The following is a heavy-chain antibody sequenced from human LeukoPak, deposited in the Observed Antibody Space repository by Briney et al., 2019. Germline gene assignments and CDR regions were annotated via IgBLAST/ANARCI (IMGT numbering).Heavy chain of an antibody. V-gene: IGHV4-34*01. CDR3: ARGQYYYDSSGYYFYYYYGMDV. CDR2: INHSGST. CDR1: GGSFSGYY. J-gene: IGHJ6*02. D-gene: IGHD3-22*01. Sequence: SETLSLTCAVYGGSFSGYYWSWIRQPPGKGLEWIGEINHSGSTNYNPSLKSRVTISVDTSKNQFSLKLSSVTAADTAVYYCARGQYYYDSSGYYFYYYYGMDVWGQGTTVTVSS.